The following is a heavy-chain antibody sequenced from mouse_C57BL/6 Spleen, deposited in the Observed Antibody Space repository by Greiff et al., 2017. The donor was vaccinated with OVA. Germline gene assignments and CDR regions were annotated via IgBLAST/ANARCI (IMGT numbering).Heavy chain of an antibody. CDR1: GYTFTEYT. J-gene: IGHJ3*01. CDR2: FYPGSGSI. D-gene: IGHD3-2*02. V-gene: IGHV1-62-2*01. Sequence: QVQLQQSGAELVKPGASVKLSCKASGYTFTEYTIHWVKQRSGQGLEWIGWFYPGSGSIKYNEKFKDKATLTADKSSSTAYMELSRLTSDNSAVYCCARQAQTAQARGWFAYWGQGTLVTVSA. CDR3: ARQAQTAQARGWFAY.